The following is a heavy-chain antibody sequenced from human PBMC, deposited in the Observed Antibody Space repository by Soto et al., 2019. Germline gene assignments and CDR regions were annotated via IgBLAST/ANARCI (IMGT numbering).Heavy chain of an antibody. CDR3: AKIEGDNWNYIDP. Sequence: PSQTLSLTCAISGDSVSSNSAAWNCIRQSPSRGLEWLGRTNYRSKRYNDYPLSVKSRVSINPDTSKNQFSLKLSSVTAADTAVYYCAKIEGDNWNYIDPWGQGTLVTVSS. J-gene: IGHJ5*02. CDR2: TNYRSKRYN. V-gene: IGHV6-1*01. CDR1: GDSVSSNSAA. D-gene: IGHD1-7*01.